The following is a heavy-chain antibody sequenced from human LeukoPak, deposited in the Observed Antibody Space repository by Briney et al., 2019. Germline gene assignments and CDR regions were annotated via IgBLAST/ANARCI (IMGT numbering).Heavy chain of an antibody. CDR1: GFTVSSNY. CDR3: ATGVDILTGYDAFDI. CDR2: IYSGGST. D-gene: IGHD3-9*01. Sequence: GGSLRLSCAASGFTVSSNYMSWVRQAPGKGLEWVSVIYSGGSTYYADSVKGRFTISRDNSKNTLYLQMNSLRAEDTAVYYCATGVDILTGYDAFDIWGQGTMVTVSS. V-gene: IGHV3-53*01. J-gene: IGHJ3*02.